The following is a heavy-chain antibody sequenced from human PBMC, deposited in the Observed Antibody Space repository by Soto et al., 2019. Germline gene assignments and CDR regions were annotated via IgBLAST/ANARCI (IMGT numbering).Heavy chain of an antibody. D-gene: IGHD3-10*01. CDR2: ISAYNGNT. CDR1: GYTFTSYG. V-gene: IGHV1-18*01. CDR3: ARDNYYGSGSDDAFDI. Sequence: QVQLVQSGAEVKKPGASVKVSCKASGYTFTSYGISWVRQAPGQGLEWMGWISAYNGNTNYAQKLQGRVTMTTDTATSTAYMELRSLRPDDTAVYYCARDNYYGSGSDDAFDIWGQGTMVTVSS. J-gene: IGHJ3*02.